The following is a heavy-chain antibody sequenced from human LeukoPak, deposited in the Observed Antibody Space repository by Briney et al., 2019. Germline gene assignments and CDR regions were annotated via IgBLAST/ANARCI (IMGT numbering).Heavy chain of an antibody. Sequence: SETLSLTCTVSGGSISSSSYYWGWIRQPPGKGLEWIGSIYYSGSTYYNPSLKSRVTISVDTSKNQFSLKLSSVTAADTAVYYCASQKRLSIAAAVWFDPWGQGTLVIVSS. CDR3: ASQKRLSIAAAVWFDP. CDR2: IYYSGST. V-gene: IGHV4-39*01. CDR1: GGSISSSSYY. D-gene: IGHD6-13*01. J-gene: IGHJ5*02.